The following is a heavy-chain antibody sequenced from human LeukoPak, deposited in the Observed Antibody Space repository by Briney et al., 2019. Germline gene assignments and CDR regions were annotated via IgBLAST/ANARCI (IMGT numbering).Heavy chain of an antibody. CDR1: GFTFSDYY. CDR3: ARYCSSTTCYDC. Sequence: GGSVRLSCAASGFTFSDYYISWIRQAPGKGLEWVSYISSSSSYTNYADSVKGRFTISRDNAKNSLYLQMNSLRAEDTAVYYCARYCSSTTCYDCWGHGILVSVSS. V-gene: IGHV3-11*03. D-gene: IGHD2-2*01. CDR2: ISSSSSYT. J-gene: IGHJ4*03.